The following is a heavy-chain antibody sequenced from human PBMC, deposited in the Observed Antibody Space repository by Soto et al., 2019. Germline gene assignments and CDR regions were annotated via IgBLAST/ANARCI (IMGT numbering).Heavy chain of an antibody. CDR2: INAGNGNT. CDR1: GYTFTNYG. Sequence: ASVKVSCKASGYTFTNYGIHWVRQAPGQRLEWTGWINAGNGNTKYSEKFQGRVTITRDTSASTAYLELSSLRSEDTAVYYCARGPNDSSAYYHHYYYGMDVWGQGTTVTVSS. CDR3: ARGPNDSSAYYHHYYYGMDV. V-gene: IGHV1-3*01. J-gene: IGHJ6*02. D-gene: IGHD3-22*01.